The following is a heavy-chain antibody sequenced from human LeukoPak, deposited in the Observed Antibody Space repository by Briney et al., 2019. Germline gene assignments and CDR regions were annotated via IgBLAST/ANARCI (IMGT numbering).Heavy chain of an antibody. CDR1: GYTFISYY. J-gene: IGHJ4*01. D-gene: IGHD4-17*01. CDR3: ARGKYGDWYFDY. V-gene: IGHV1-46*01. CDR2: INPSAGNT. Sequence: ASVKFSCKASGYTFISYYMYWVRQAPGHGLEWMGFINPSAGNTAYAQKFQGRVTMTRDTSTSTVYMDLTSLRSDDTAVYYCARGKYGDWYFDYWGQGSLVTVSS.